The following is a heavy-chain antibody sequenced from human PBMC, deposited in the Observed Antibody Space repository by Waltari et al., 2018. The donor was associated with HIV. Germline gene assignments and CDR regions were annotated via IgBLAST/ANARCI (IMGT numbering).Heavy chain of an antibody. CDR3: ARDRSSSWYGRDYYYYGMDV. CDR2: IWYDGSNK. Sequence: QLQLVESGGGVVQSGRSLRLSCATSGFIFSNYGMHWLRQAPGKGLEWVAIIWYDGSNKYFADSVKGRFTISRDNSKNTLYLQMNSLRAEDTAVYYCARDRSSSWYGRDYYYYGMDVWGQGTTVTVSS. D-gene: IGHD6-13*01. V-gene: IGHV3-33*01. J-gene: IGHJ6*02. CDR1: GFIFSNYG.